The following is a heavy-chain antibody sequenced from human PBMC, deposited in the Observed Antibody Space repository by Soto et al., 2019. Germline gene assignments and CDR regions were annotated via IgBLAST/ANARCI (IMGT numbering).Heavy chain of an antibody. D-gene: IGHD6-19*01. Sequence: SETLSLTCTVSGGSISSSSYYWGWIRQPPGKGLGWIGSIYYSGSTYYNPSLKSRVTISVDTSKNQFSLKLSSVTAADTAVYYCASRIAVAGTSAFDIWGQGTMVTVSS. CDR1: GGSISSSSYY. V-gene: IGHV4-39*01. J-gene: IGHJ3*02. CDR2: IYYSGST. CDR3: ASRIAVAGTSAFDI.